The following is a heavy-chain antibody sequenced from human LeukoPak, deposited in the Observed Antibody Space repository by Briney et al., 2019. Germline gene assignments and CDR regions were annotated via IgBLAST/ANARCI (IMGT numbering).Heavy chain of an antibody. D-gene: IGHD2-2*03. CDR2: IYYSGST. Sequence: SETLSLTCTVSGGSISSYYWSWIRQPPGKGLEWIGYIYYSGSTNYNPSLKSRVTISVDTSKNQFSLKLSSVTAADTVVYYCARVGYCSSTSCLGYDFWSGYYPFDYWGQGTLVTVSS. CDR3: ARVGYCSSTSCLGYDFWSGYYPFDY. V-gene: IGHV4-59*01. CDR1: GGSISSYY. J-gene: IGHJ4*02.